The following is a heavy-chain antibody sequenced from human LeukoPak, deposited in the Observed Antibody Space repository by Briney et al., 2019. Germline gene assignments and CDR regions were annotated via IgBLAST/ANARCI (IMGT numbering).Heavy chain of an antibody. CDR2: ISTSGGTI. CDR3: ARDVGYDSSGYYPYYFDY. J-gene: IGHJ4*02. V-gene: IGHV3-48*03. Sequence: PGETLRLSCAASGFLFSSYEMNWVRQAPGKGLEWVSYISTSGGTIYYADSVKGRFTISRDNAKNSLYLQMNSLRAEDTAVYYCARDVGYDSSGYYPYYFDYWGQGTLVTVSS. CDR1: GFLFSSYE. D-gene: IGHD3-22*01.